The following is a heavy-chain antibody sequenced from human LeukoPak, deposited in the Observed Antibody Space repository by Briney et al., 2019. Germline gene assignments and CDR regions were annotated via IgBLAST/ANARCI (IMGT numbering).Heavy chain of an antibody. J-gene: IGHJ4*02. CDR3: AKFSHPHFYDSSGYYLGFIDY. V-gene: IGHV3-30*18. D-gene: IGHD3-22*01. Sequence: PGGSLRLSCAASGFTFSSYGMHWVRQAPGKGLEWVAVISYDGSNKYYADSVKGRFTISRDNSKNTLSLQMNSLRVEDTAVYYCAKFSHPHFYDSSGYYLGFIDYWGQGTLVTVSS. CDR2: ISYDGSNK. CDR1: GFTFSSYG.